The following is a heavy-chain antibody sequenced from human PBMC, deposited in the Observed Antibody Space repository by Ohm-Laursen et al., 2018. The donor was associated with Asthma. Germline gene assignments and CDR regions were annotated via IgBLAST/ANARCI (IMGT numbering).Heavy chain of an antibody. D-gene: IGHD3-10*01. Sequence: SLRLSCAASGYTFSRYSIHWVRQAPGKGLEWVSYISSSSSTIYYADSVKGRFTISRDNAKNSLYLQMNSLRDEDTAVYYCARGYYGSGRWADVWGQGTTVTVSS. CDR3: ARGYYGSGRWADV. V-gene: IGHV3-48*02. CDR1: GYTFSRYS. J-gene: IGHJ6*02. CDR2: ISSSSSTI.